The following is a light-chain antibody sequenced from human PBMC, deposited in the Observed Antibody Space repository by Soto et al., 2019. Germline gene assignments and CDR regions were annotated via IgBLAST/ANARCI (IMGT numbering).Light chain of an antibody. CDR3: QQYDSSWT. J-gene: IGKJ1*01. Sequence: EIVLTQSPGTLSLSPGERATLYCRASQSVPSNFLAWDQQRPGQAPTLLIYDVSRRAAGIPDRFSGSGSGTDFTLTISRLEPEDFAVYYCQQYDSSWTFGQGTKVEIK. CDR1: QSVPSNF. V-gene: IGKV3-20*01. CDR2: DVS.